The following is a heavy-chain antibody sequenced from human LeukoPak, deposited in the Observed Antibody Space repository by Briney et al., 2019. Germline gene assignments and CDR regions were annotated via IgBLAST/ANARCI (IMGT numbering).Heavy chain of an antibody. CDR2: VSYDGSNK. V-gene: IGHV3-30-3*01. D-gene: IGHD3-10*01. CDR3: ARGYHGSGSFYYYGMDV. CDR1: GFTFSSYA. Sequence: GGSLRLSCAASGFTFSSYAMHWVRQAPGKGLEWVAVVSYDGSNKYYADSVKGRFTISRDNSKNTLYLQMNSLRAEDTAVYYCARGYHGSGSFYYYGMDVWGQGTTVTVSS. J-gene: IGHJ6*02.